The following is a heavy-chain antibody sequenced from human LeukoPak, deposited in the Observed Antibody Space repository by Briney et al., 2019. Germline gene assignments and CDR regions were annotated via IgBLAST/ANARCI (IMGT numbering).Heavy chain of an antibody. D-gene: IGHD1-26*01. CDR2: ISNSGGTI. CDR1: GFTFSNYA. CDR3: AKGKGTGSYYYFDY. J-gene: IGHJ4*02. Sequence: VGSLRLSCAASGFTFSNYAMSWVRQAPGEGLEWVSAISNSGGTIHYADSVKGRFTISRDNSKNTLYLQMNSLTAEDTAVYHCAKGKGTGSYYYFDYWGQGTLVIVSS. V-gene: IGHV3-23*01.